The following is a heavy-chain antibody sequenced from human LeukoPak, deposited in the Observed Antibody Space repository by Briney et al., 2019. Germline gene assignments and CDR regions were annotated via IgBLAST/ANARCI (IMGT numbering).Heavy chain of an antibody. CDR1: GGSISSSSYY. D-gene: IGHD3-22*01. CDR2: INHSGST. CDR3: ARSGNYYDSSGGPHNWFDP. Sequence: SETLSLTCTVSGGSISSSSYYWSWIRQPPGKGLEWIGEINHSGSTNYNPSLKSRVTISVDTSKNQFSLKLSSVTAADTAVYYCARSGNYYDSSGGPHNWFDPWGQGTLVTVSS. J-gene: IGHJ5*02. V-gene: IGHV4-39*07.